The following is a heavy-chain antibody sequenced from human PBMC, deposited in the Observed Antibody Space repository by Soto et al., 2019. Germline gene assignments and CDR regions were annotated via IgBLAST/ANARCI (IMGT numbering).Heavy chain of an antibody. D-gene: IGHD2-21*01. V-gene: IGHV1-18*01. J-gene: IGHJ3*02. CDR1: GHPFTSHG. CDR2: SSAYNGNT. Sequence: APEKVACKASGHPFTSHGFIWVRHSRGYGPDWMGWSSAYNGNTNYAQRLQGRVTMTGDTSTSTAYIDLRSLRSDDTALYYFGRESSLWHSLDIRGQGTMVADSS. CDR3: GRESSLWHSLDI.